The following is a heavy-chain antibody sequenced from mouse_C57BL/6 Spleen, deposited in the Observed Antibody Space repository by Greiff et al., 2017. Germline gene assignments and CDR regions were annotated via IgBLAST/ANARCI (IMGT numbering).Heavy chain of an antibody. CDR1: GFNIKNTY. D-gene: IGHD2-4*01. CDR2: IDSANGNS. Sequence: EVQLQQSVAELVRPGASVKLSCTASGFNIKNTYMHWVQQRPEQGLEWIGRIDSANGNSTYAPKFPGKATITAETSSNTAYLQLSSLTSEDTAIYYCALFYYDYDGFAYWGQGTLVTVSA. J-gene: IGHJ3*01. V-gene: IGHV14-3*01. CDR3: ALFYYDYDGFAY.